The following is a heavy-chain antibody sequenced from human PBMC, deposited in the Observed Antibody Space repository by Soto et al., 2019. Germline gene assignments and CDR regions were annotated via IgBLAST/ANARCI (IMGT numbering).Heavy chain of an antibody. CDR2: ISSTGALM. V-gene: IGHV3-21*01. D-gene: IGHD6-19*01. CDR3: ARDRLARGIPVAGRIDY. Sequence: GGSLRLSCAASGFIFSQYSMNWVRQAPGKGLEWVSSISSTGALMYYADSVKGRFTISRDDADNSLYLQMNSLRVEDTAVYYCARDRLARGIPVAGRIDYWGQGTLVTVSS. CDR1: GFIFSQYS. J-gene: IGHJ4*02.